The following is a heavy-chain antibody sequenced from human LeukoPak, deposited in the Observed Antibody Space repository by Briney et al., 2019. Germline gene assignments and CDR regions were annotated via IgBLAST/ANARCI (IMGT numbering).Heavy chain of an antibody. V-gene: IGHV3-7*01. CDR1: GFTFSSYW. D-gene: IGHD6-13*01. Sequence: GGSLRLSCAVSGFTFSSYWMNWVRQAPGKGLEWVASIRQDGGEKAYVDSVKGRFTISRDNTKNSLYLQMSSLRAEDTAVYYCARDGTAPGLYFDLWGQGTLVTVSS. J-gene: IGHJ4*01. CDR3: ARDGTAPGLYFDL. CDR2: IRQDGGEK.